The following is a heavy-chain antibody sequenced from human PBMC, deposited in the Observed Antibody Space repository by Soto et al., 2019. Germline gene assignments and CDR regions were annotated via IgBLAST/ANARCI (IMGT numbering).Heavy chain of an antibody. Sequence: ASVKASCKASGYTFTSYYLNWVRQAPGQGLEWMGIINPSGGSTNYAQKFQGRVTMTRDTSTSTVYIELSSLRSEDTAVYYCARLYLITDAFDILGQGTMVNV. J-gene: IGHJ3*02. CDR2: INPSGGST. V-gene: IGHV1-46*01. CDR3: ARLYLITDAFDI. D-gene: IGHD2-15*01. CDR1: GYTFTSYY.